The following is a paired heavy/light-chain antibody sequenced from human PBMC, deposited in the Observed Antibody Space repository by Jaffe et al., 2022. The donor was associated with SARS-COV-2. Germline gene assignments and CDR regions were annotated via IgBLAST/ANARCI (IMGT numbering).Light chain of an antibody. CDR2: KAS. J-gene: IGKJ1*01. Sequence: DIQVTQSPSALSASVGDRVTITCRASQNIDTSLAWFHQRPGKAPKVLIYKASTLETGVPSRFSGSGSGTDFTLTITSLQPDDFATYYCLQYYYYWTFGQGTKVEI. V-gene: IGKV1-5*03. CDR1: QNIDTS. CDR3: LQYYYYWT.
Heavy chain of an antibody. J-gene: IGHJ4*02. CDR3: ARDRIILARGVLWPGD. D-gene: IGHD3-10*01. CDR2: INTGNGNT. Sequence: QVQLVQSGAEVKKPGASVKVSCKASGYSFTNYAIHWVRQAPGQRLEWMGWINTGNGNTKYSQQLQDRVTITSDTSASTVYMELKSLRSEDTATYYCARDRIILARGVLWPGDWGQGTLVTVSS. CDR1: GYSFTNYA. V-gene: IGHV1-3*04.